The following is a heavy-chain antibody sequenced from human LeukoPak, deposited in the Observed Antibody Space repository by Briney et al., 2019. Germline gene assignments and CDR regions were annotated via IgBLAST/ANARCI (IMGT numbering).Heavy chain of an antibody. V-gene: IGHV3-66*01. Sequence: GGSLRLSCAASGFTVSSNYMSWVRQAPGKGLGWVSVIYGGGNTNYADSVRGRFTISRDNSKNTLYPQMNSLRAEDTAVYYCARGSLVFDWGQGTLVIVSS. CDR1: GFTVSSNY. J-gene: IGHJ4*02. CDR3: ARGSLVFD. CDR2: IYGGGNT. D-gene: IGHD2-8*02.